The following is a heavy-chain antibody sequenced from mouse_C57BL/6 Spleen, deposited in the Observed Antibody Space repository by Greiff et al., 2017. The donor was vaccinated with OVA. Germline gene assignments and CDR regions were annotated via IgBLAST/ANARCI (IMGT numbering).Heavy chain of an antibody. V-gene: IGHV1-54*01. CDR3: ARGEIYYYGSSPLAY. Sequence: VMLVESGAELVRPGTSVKVSCKASGYAFTNYLIEWVKQRPGQGLEWIGVITPGRGGTNYNEKFKGKATLTADNSSSTAYMQVSSLTSEDSAVYFGARGEIYYYGSSPLAYWGQGTLVTVSA. CDR2: ITPGRGGT. D-gene: IGHD1-1*01. CDR1: GYAFTNYL. J-gene: IGHJ3*01.